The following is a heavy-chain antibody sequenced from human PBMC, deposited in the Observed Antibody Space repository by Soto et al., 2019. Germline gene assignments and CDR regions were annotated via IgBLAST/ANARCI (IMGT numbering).Heavy chain of an antibody. Sequence: PSETLSLSCAVYGGSFSGYYWSWMRQPPGKGLEWIGEINHSGSTNYNPSLKSRVTISVDTSKNQFSLKLSSVTAADTAVYYCARSVVVAAQGRFDYWGQGTLVTVSS. J-gene: IGHJ4*02. CDR2: INHSGST. V-gene: IGHV4-34*01. D-gene: IGHD2-15*01. CDR3: ARSVVVAAQGRFDY. CDR1: GGSFSGYY.